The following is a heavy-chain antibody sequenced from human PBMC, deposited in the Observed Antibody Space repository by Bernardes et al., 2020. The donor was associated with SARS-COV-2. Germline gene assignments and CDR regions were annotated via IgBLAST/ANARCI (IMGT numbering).Heavy chain of an antibody. D-gene: IGHD3-9*01. V-gene: IGHV3-33*08. Sequence: GGSLRLSCAASGFTFSHYGMHWVRQAPGKGLEWVAVIWSDGSNEYYADSVKGRFAISRDNSKNTLYLQMTSLSAEDTAVYYCARDLQALTWGQGTLGTVSS. CDR3: ARDLQALT. J-gene: IGHJ5*02. CDR1: GFTFSHYG. CDR2: IWSDGSNE.